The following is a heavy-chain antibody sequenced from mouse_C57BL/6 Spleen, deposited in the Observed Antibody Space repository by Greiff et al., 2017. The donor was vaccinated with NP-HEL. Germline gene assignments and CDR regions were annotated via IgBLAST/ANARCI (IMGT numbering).Heavy chain of an antibody. J-gene: IGHJ1*03. V-gene: IGHV1-82*01. CDR1: GYAFSSSW. D-gene: IGHD1-1*01. CDR2: IYPGDGDT. CDR3: ARSKIYGSRYFDV. Sequence: QVQLQQSGPELVKPGASVKISCKASGYAFSSSWMNWVKQRPGKGLEWIGRIYPGDGDTNYNGKFKGKATLTADKSSSTAYMQLSSLTSEDSAVYFCARSKIYGSRYFDVWGTGTTVTVSS.